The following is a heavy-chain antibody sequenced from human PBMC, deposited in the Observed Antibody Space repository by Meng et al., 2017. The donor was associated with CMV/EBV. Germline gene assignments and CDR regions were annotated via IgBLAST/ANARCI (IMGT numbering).Heavy chain of an antibody. V-gene: IGHV1-69-2*01. CDR2: VDPVDGET. CDR3: AREIAVDGQH. CDR1: GYTFNDHY. J-gene: IGHJ1*01. D-gene: IGHD6-19*01. Sequence: ASVKVSCKASGYTFNDHYMNWVKQAPGKGLEWMGLVDPVDGETKYAERFQGRVTLTADTTTETAYLELRRLRSDDTAIYYCAREIAVDGQHWGQGTLVTSPQ.